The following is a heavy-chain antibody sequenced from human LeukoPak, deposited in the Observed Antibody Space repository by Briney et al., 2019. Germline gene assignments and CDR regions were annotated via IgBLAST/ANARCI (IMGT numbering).Heavy chain of an antibody. CDR3: ARDGVAGFNGAFDI. V-gene: IGHV3-48*01. CDR2: ISSSSSTI. D-gene: IGHD2-8*01. J-gene: IGHJ3*02. Sequence: PGGSLRLSCVASGFTFSSYSMNWVRQAPGKGLEWVSYISSSSSTIYYADSVKGRFTISRDNSKNTLYLQMNSLRAEDTAVYYCARDGVAGFNGAFDIWGQGTMVTVSS. CDR1: GFTFSSYS.